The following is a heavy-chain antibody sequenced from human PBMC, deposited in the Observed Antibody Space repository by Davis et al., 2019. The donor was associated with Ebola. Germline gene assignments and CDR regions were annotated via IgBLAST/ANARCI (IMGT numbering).Heavy chain of an antibody. V-gene: IGHV3-23*01. J-gene: IGHJ4*02. CDR1: GFTFSSYA. CDR2: ISGSGGST. Sequence: GESLKISCAASGFTFSSYAMSWVRQAPGKGLEWVSAISGSGGSTYYADSVKGRFTISRDNSKNTLYLQMNSLRAEDTAVYYCARYDYGDSHFDYWGQGTLVTVSS. D-gene: IGHD4-17*01. CDR3: ARYDYGDSHFDY.